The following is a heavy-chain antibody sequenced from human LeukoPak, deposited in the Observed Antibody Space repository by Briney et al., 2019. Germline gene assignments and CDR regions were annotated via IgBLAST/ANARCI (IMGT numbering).Heavy chain of an antibody. J-gene: IGHJ4*02. V-gene: IGHV3-23*01. CDR2: MSATGGTT. CDR3: ARAQWLDSFDY. D-gene: IGHD6-19*01. Sequence: AMSATGGTTYYADSVKGRFTISRDNSKNTLYLQMNSLRDEDTAVYYCARAQWLDSFDYWGQGTLVTVSS.